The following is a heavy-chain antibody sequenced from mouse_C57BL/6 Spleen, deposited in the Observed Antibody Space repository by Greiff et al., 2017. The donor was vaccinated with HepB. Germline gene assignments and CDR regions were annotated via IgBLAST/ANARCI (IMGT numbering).Heavy chain of an antibody. D-gene: IGHD2-3*01. V-gene: IGHV1-74*01. CDR3: ALYDGYYEGFAY. CDR1: GYTFTSYW. CDR2: IHPSDSDT. J-gene: IGHJ3*01. Sequence: VQLQQPGAELVKPGASVKVSCKASGYTFTSYWMHWVKQRPGQGLEWIGMIHPSDSDTNYNQKFKGKATLTVDKSASTAYMQLSSLTSEDSAVYYCALYDGYYEGFAYWGQGTLVTVAA.